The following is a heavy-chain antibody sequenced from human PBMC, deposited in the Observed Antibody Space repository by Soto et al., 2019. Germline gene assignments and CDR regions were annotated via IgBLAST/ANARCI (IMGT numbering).Heavy chain of an antibody. Sequence: EAQLMESGGGLVQPGGSVRLSCEASGFTFSDYAMTWVRQPPGKGLEWVSAISLRGESSFFADSVKGRFTISRDNSKNTLSLQMNSLRVEDTAVYFCARTPSFYYGSGTYLGDFYYGLDVWGQGTTVTVSS. CDR1: GFTFSDYA. CDR2: ISLRGESS. V-gene: IGHV3-23*01. D-gene: IGHD3-10*01. CDR3: ARTPSFYYGSGTYLGDFYYGLDV. J-gene: IGHJ6*02.